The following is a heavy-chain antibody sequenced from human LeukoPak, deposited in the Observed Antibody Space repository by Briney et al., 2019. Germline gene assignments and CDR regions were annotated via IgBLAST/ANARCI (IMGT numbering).Heavy chain of an antibody. CDR3: ARDRGRAPFDP. D-gene: IGHD3-10*01. CDR2: ISANNGNT. J-gene: IGHJ5*02. Sequence: ASVKVSCKASGYTFTNYGFSWVRQAPGQGLEWMGWISANNGNTNYAQKLQGRVTMTTDTPSSTAYMELRSLRSDDTAVYYCARDRGRAPFDPWGQGTLVTVSS. CDR1: GYTFTNYG. V-gene: IGHV1-18*01.